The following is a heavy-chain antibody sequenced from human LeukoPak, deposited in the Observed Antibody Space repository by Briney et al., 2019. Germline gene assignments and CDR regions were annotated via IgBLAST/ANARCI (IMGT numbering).Heavy chain of an antibody. CDR3: AKAPPSPGYYDSSGYYYGLNY. V-gene: IGHV3-23*01. D-gene: IGHD3-22*01. Sequence: GGSLRLSCAASGFTFTSYAMTRVRQAPGKGLEWVSAISSSAGSTYYADSVKGRFTISRDNSKNTLYLQMNSLRAEDTAMYYCAKAPPSPGYYDSSGYYYGLNYWGQGTLVTVSS. CDR1: GFTFTSYA. J-gene: IGHJ4*02. CDR2: ISSSAGST.